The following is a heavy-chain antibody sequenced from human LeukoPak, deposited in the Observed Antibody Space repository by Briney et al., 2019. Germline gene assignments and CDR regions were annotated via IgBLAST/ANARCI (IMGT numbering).Heavy chain of an antibody. J-gene: IGHJ4*02. CDR1: GFTFSSYA. V-gene: IGHV3-30-3*01. CDR3: ARDRHSSSRYYFDY. D-gene: IGHD6-13*01. Sequence: GGSLRLSCAASGFTFSSYAMPWVRQAPGKGLEWVAVISYDGSNKYYADSVKGRFTISRDNSKNTLYLQMNSLRAEDTAVYYCARDRHSSSRYYFDYWGQGTLVTVSS. CDR2: ISYDGSNK.